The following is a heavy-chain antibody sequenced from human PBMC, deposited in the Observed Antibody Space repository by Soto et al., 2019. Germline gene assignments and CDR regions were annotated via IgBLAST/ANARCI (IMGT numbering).Heavy chain of an antibody. J-gene: IGHJ4*02. V-gene: IGHV4-34*01. CDR1: GGSFSGYY. Sequence: QVQLQQWGAGLLKPSETLSLTCAVYGGSFSGYYWTWIRQPPGKGLEWIGEINHGGSTNYNPSLKSRVXXAXDXXKNQFSLKLSSVTAADTAVYYCARGRNLGGTYLDYWGQGTLVTVSS. CDR2: INHGGST. D-gene: IGHD1-26*01. CDR3: ARGRNLGGTYLDY.